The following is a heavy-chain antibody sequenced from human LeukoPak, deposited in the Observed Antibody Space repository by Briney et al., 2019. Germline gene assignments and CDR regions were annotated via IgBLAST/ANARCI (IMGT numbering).Heavy chain of an antibody. CDR3: ARANYYGSGKKDLDY. D-gene: IGHD3-10*01. CDR1: GYTFTTYD. Sequence: ASVEVSCKASGYTFTTYDINWVRQANGQGLEWMGWMNPNSGNTGYAQKFQGRVTMTRNTSMSTAYMELNSLRSEDTAVYYCARANYYGSGKKDLDYWGQGTLVTVSS. J-gene: IGHJ4*02. V-gene: IGHV1-8*01. CDR2: MNPNSGNT.